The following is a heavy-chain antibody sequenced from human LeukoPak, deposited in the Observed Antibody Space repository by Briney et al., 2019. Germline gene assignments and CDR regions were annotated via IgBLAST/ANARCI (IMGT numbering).Heavy chain of an antibody. CDR1: GFTFDDYA. CDR3: ANSVPPRTPYWHYPGDAFDI. D-gene: IGHD2-8*02. V-gene: IGHV3-9*01. Sequence: PGGSLRLSCAASGFTFDDYAMHWVRQAPGKGLEWVSGISWNSGSIGYADSVKGRFTISRDNAKNSLYLQMNSLRAEDTALYYCANSVPPRTPYWHYPGDAFDIWGQGTMVTVSS. CDR2: ISWNSGSI. J-gene: IGHJ3*02.